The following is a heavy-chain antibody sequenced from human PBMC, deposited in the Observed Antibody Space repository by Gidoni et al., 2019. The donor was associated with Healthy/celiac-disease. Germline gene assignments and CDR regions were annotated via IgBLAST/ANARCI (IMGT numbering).Heavy chain of an antibody. CDR1: GFPFSSYS. J-gene: IGHJ5*02. CDR3: ARVSRDSSGYNWFDP. Sequence: EVQLVESGGGLVKPGGSLRLSGAASGFPFSSYSMNWVRQDPGKGLGWVSSISSSSSYIYYADSVKGRFTISRDNAKNSLYLQMNSLRAEDTAVYYCARVSRDSSGYNWFDPWGQGTLVTVSS. D-gene: IGHD3-22*01. CDR2: ISSSSSYI. V-gene: IGHV3-21*01.